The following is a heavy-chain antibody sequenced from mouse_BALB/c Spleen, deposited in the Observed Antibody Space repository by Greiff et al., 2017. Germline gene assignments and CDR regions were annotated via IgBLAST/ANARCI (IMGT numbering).Heavy chain of an antibody. CDR2: ISSGGGST. CDR3: ARHGGALLRLGYAMDF. J-gene: IGHJ4*01. CDR1: GVAFSSYD. Sequence: EVKLVESGGGLVKPGGSLKLSCAVSGVAFSSYDLSWVRQTPEKRLEWVAYISSGGGSTYYPDTVKGRFTISRDNAKNTLYLQMSSLKSEDTAMYYCARHGGALLRLGYAMDFWGQGTSVTVSS. D-gene: IGHD1-2*01. V-gene: IGHV5-12-1*01.